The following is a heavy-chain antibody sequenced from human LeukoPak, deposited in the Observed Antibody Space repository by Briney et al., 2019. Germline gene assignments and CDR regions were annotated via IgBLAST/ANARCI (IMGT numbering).Heavy chain of an antibody. CDR2: GSESGGT. J-gene: IGHJ4*02. D-gene: IGHD2-2*01. Sequence: SSETLSLTCAVYGESLNGHYWSWIRQPPGKGLEWIGEGSESGGTKFNPSLKSRATISADTSKNQFSLKLSSVTAADTAVYYCARGDIVVVPAALNWGQGTLVTVSS. V-gene: IGHV4-34*01. CDR3: ARGDIVVVPAALN. CDR1: GESLNGHY.